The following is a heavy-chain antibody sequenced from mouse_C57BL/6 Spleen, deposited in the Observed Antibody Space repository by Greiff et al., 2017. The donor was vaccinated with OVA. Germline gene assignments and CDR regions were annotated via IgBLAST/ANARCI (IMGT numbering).Heavy chain of an antibody. CDR2: INPNNGGT. CDR1: GYTFTDYN. Sequence: VQLQQSGPELVKPGASVKIPCKASGYTFTDYNMDWVKQSHGKSLEWIGDINPNNGGTIYNQKFKGKATLTVDKSSSTAYMELRSLTSEDTAVYYCARIPTVVANYAMDYWGQGTSVTVSS. J-gene: IGHJ4*01. D-gene: IGHD1-1*01. CDR3: ARIPTVVANYAMDY. V-gene: IGHV1-18*01.